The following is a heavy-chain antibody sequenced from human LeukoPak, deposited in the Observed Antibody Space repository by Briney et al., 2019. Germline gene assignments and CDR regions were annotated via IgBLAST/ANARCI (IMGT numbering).Heavy chain of an antibody. CDR1: GFTFSSYA. CDR2: ISGSGGST. CDR3: AKGFFKSTAMATIDY. J-gene: IGHJ4*02. D-gene: IGHD5-18*01. Sequence: GGSLRLSCAASGFTFSSYAMSWVRQAPGKGLEWVSVISGSGGSTYYADSVKGRFTISRDNSKNTLYLQMNSLRAEDTAVYYCAKGFFKSTAMATIDYWGQGTLVTVSS. V-gene: IGHV3-23*01.